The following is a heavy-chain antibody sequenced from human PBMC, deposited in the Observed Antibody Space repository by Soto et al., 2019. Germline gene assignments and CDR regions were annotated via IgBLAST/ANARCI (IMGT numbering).Heavy chain of an antibody. CDR1: GFTFSSYA. V-gene: IGHV3-23*01. CDR3: AKGSKASAQGQRRYFYWFDL. Sequence: GGSLRLSCAASGFTFSSYAMHWVRQAPGKGLEWVSAISGNGGSKYYADSVKGRFTISRDNSKNTLYLQMNSLRAEDTAVYYCAKGSKASAQGQRRYFYWFDLWGQGTMVTVSS. CDR2: ISGNGGSK. J-gene: IGHJ5*02. D-gene: IGHD1-26*01.